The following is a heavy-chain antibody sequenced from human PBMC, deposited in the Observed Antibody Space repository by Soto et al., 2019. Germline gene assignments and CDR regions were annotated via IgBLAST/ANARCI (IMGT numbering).Heavy chain of an antibody. D-gene: IGHD2-21*02. Sequence: QVQLQQWGAGLLKPSETLSLTCAVYGGSFSGYYWSWIRKPPGKGLEWIGEMTHSGSTNYNPSLKSRVPISVDTSKNQFSLKLSSVTAADTAVYYCARGPKHIVVVTAGESGIWFDPWGQGTLVTVSS. CDR2: MTHSGST. CDR3: ARGPKHIVVVTAGESGIWFDP. J-gene: IGHJ5*02. CDR1: GGSFSGYY. V-gene: IGHV4-34*01.